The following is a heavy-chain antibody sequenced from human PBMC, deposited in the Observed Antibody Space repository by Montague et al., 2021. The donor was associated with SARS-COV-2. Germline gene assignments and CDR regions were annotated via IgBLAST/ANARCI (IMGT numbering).Heavy chain of an antibody. V-gene: IGHV3-30*04. D-gene: IGHD3-9*01. Sequence: SLRLSCAASGFTFSSYAMHWVRQAPGKGLEWVAVISYDGSNKYYVASVKGRFTISRDNSKNTLYLQMNSLRAEDTAVYYCARESSSRYYDILTGYDYYYYMDVWGKGTTVTVSS. J-gene: IGHJ6*03. CDR2: ISYDGSNK. CDR1: GFTFSSYA. CDR3: ARESSSRYYDILTGYDYYYYMDV.